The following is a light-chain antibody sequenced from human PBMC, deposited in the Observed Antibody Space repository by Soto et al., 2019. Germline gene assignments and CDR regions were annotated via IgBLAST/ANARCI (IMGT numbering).Light chain of an antibody. V-gene: IGKV3-11*01. CDR2: GAF. Sequence: EIVMTQSPATLSVSPGEGATLSCRASPSVTNYLAWYQQKPGQAPRLLIYGAFNRATGIPARFSGSGSGTDFTLTISSLEPEDFAVYYCQQRSNWPITFGQGTRLEIK. J-gene: IGKJ5*01. CDR3: QQRSNWPIT. CDR1: PSVTNY.